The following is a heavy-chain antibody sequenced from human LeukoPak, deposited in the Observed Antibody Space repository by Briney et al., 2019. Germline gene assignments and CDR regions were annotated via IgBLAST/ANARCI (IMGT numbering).Heavy chain of an antibody. CDR2: ISSSSSTI. J-gene: IGHJ4*02. D-gene: IGHD3-10*01. V-gene: IGHV3-48*01. CDR3: AKDFYGS. CDR1: GFTFSDYS. Sequence: GGSLRLSCAASGFTFSDYSMNWVRQAPGKGLEWVSYISSSSSTIYYTDSVKGRFTISRDNSQNTLYLQMNSLRAEDTAVYYCAKDFYGSGGQGTLVTVSS.